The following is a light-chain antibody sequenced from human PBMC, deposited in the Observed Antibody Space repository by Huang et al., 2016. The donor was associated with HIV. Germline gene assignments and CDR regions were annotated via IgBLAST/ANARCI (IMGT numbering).Light chain of an antibody. J-gene: IGKJ4*01. V-gene: IGKV3-11*01. CDR1: QSVASY. Sequence: EIVLTQSPTTLSLSPGERATLSCRASQSVASYLAWYQQKPGQAPRLLIYDASNRATGIPARFSGSGSGTDFTLTISSREPEDFAVYYCQQRSNFLTFGGGTKVEI. CDR2: DAS. CDR3: QQRSNFLT.